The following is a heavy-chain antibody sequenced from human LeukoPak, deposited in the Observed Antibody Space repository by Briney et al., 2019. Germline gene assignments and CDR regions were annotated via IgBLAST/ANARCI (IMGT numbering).Heavy chain of an antibody. CDR1: GFTFDDYA. D-gene: IGHD5-12*01. J-gene: IGHJ4*02. CDR3: ARAVVPHKSAISRQVAPDY. CDR2: ISWNSGSI. V-gene: IGHV3-9*01. Sequence: GRSLRLSCAASGFTFDDYAMHWVRQAPGKGLEWVSGISWNSGSIGYADSVKGRFTISRDNSKNTLYLQMNSLRAEDTAVYYCARAVVPHKSAISRQVAPDYWGQGTLVTVSS.